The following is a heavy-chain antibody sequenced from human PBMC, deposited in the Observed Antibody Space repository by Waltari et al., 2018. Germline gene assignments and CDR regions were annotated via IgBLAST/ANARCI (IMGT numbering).Heavy chain of an antibody. Sequence: QVQLQQWGAGLLKPSETLSLTCAVYGGSFSGYYWSWIRQPPGKGLEWIGEINHSGSTNYNPSLKSRVTISVDTSKNQFSLKLSSVTAADTAVYYCTTEGLGGPSGYDAFDHWGRGTLVTVSS. V-gene: IGHV4-34*01. CDR3: TTEGLGGPSGYDAFDH. CDR1: GGSFSGYY. J-gene: IGHJ4*02. D-gene: IGHD5-12*01. CDR2: INHSGST.